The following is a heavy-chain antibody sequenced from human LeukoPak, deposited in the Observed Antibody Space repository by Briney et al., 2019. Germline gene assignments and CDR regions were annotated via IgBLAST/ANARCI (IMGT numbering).Heavy chain of an antibody. D-gene: IGHD5-12*01. V-gene: IGHV3-23*01. CDR2: ISGSGGST. Sequence: GGSLRLSCAASGFTFSSYAMSWVRQAPGKGLEWVSAISGSGGSTYYADSVKGRFTISRDNSKNMLYLQMNSLRAEDTAVYYCAKDGGFTGDIVATMCHYWGQGTLVTVSS. J-gene: IGHJ4*02. CDR1: GFTFSSYA. CDR3: AKDGGFTGDIVATMCHY.